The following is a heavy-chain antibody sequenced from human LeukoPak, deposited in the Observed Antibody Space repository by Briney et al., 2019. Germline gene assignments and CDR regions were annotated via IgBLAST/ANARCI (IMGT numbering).Heavy chain of an antibody. CDR1: GGSFSGYY. CDR2: INHSGST. Sequence: SETLSLTCAVYGGSFSGYYWSWIRQPPGKGLEWIGEINHSGSTNYNPSLKSRVTISVDTSKNQFSLKLSSVTAADTAVYYCARGRGIAAATDYWGRGTLVTVSS. V-gene: IGHV4-34*01. CDR3: ARGRGIAAATDY. D-gene: IGHD6-13*01. J-gene: IGHJ4*02.